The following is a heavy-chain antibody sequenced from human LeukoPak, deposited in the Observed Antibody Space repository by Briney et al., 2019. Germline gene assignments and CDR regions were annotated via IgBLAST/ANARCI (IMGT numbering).Heavy chain of an antibody. D-gene: IGHD3-10*02. CDR3: ARDLMFPYYGMDV. CDR1: GFTFSSYA. Sequence: GGSLRLSCAASGFTFSSYAMRWVRQAPGKGLEWVAVISYDGSNKYYADSVKGRFTISRDNSKNTLYLQMNSLRAEDTAVYYCARDLMFPYYGMDVWGQGTTVTVSS. J-gene: IGHJ6*02. CDR2: ISYDGSNK. V-gene: IGHV3-30-3*01.